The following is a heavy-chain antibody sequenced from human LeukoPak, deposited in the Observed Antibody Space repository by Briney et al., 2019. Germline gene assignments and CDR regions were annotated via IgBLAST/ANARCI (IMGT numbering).Heavy chain of an antibody. J-gene: IGHJ4*02. CDR2: IYYSGST. CDR3: ARVDIVLMVYAHIDY. Sequence: SETLSLTCTVSGGSISSSSYYWGWIRQPPGKGLEWIGSIYYSGSTYYNPSLKSRVTISVDTSKNQFSLKLSSVTAADTAVYYCARVDIVLMVYAHIDYWGQGTLVTVSS. V-gene: IGHV4-39*07. CDR1: GGSISSSSYY. D-gene: IGHD2-8*01.